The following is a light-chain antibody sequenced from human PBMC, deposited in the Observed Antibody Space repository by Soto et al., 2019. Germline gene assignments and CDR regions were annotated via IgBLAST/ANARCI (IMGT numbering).Light chain of an antibody. J-gene: IGKJ5*01. CDR3: QQYSSFSAIT. Sequence: DIQMTQSPSTLSASVGDRVTITCRASQDISNWLAWYQEKPGKAPKLMIYEVSTLEGGVPSRFRGSGSGTAFTPTISSLQPHDFATYYCQQYSSFSAITFGQGTRLDIK. CDR2: EVS. V-gene: IGKV1-5*03. CDR1: QDISNW.